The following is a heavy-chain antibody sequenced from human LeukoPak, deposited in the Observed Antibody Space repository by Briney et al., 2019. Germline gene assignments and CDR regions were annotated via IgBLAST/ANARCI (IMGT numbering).Heavy chain of an antibody. Sequence: SETLSLTCTVSGGSISSGGYYWSWIRQHPGKGLEWIGSIYYSGSTNYNPSLKSRVIISIDTSKNQFSLKLSSVTAADTAVYYCARVSGSYPYYFDYWGQGTLVTVSS. V-gene: IGHV4-61*08. CDR2: IYYSGST. CDR1: GGSISSGGYY. CDR3: ARVSGSYPYYFDY. D-gene: IGHD1-26*01. J-gene: IGHJ4*02.